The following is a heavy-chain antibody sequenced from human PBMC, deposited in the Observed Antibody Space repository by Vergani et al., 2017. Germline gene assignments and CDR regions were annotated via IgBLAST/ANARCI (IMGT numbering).Heavy chain of an antibody. Sequence: QVQLQESGPGLVKPSQTLSLTCTVSGGSISSGGYYWSWIRQHPGKGLEWIGYIYYSGSTYYNPSLKSRVTISVETSKNQFSLKLSSVTAADTAVYYCARDRAAAGTWYFDYWGQGTLVTVSS. D-gene: IGHD6-13*01. CDR1: GGSISSGGYY. CDR2: IYYSGST. V-gene: IGHV4-31*03. CDR3: ARDRAAAGTWYFDY. J-gene: IGHJ4*02.